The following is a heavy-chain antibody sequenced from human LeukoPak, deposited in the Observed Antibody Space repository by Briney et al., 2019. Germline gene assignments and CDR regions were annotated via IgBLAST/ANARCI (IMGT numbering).Heavy chain of an antibody. CDR1: GFSFSSYG. D-gene: IGHD5-18*01. Sequence: GGSLRLSCAASGFSFSSYGIHWVRQAPGKGLEWVAVIWHDGSNKYYADSVKGRFTISRDNSKNTLDLQMHSLRAEDTAVYYCARFGGYRYGFPDYWGQGTLVTVSS. CDR2: IWHDGSNK. CDR3: ARFGGYRYGFPDY. J-gene: IGHJ4*02. V-gene: IGHV3-33*01.